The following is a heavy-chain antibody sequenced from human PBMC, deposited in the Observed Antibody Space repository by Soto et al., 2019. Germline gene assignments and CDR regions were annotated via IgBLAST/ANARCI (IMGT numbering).Heavy chain of an antibody. CDR3: ARRYYYDRSGPYGMDV. CDR1: GFTFNSYG. J-gene: IGHJ6*01. CDR2: ISASGGSR. Sequence: GGPLRLSCAVSGFTFNSYGMSWVRQAPGKGLEWVSAISASGGSRYNADSVKGRFTISRDNSKNTLFLQMNSLSAEDTAVYYCARRYYYDRSGPYGMDVWGQRTTVTVS. V-gene: IGHV3-23*01. D-gene: IGHD3-22*01.